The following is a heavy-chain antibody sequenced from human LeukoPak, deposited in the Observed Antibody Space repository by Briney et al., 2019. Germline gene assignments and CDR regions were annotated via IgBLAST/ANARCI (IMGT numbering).Heavy chain of an antibody. V-gene: IGHV1-69*04. Sequence: SVKVSCKASGGTFSSYAISWVRQAPGQGLEWMGRIIPILGVANYAQKFQGRVTITADKSTSTAYMELSSLRSEDTAVYYCARGYCSGGSCYFDYWGQGTLVTVSS. CDR1: GGTFSSYA. D-gene: IGHD2-15*01. CDR2: IIPILGVA. CDR3: ARGYCSGGSCYFDY. J-gene: IGHJ4*02.